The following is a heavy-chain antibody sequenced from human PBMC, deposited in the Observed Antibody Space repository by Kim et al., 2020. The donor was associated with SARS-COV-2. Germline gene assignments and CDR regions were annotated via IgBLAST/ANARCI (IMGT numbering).Heavy chain of an antibody. CDR3: AKEGIQVATIGRAYY. J-gene: IGHJ4*02. V-gene: IGHV3-23*01. Sequence: DSVKGRFTISRDNSKNTLYLQMNSLRAEDTAVYYCAKEGIQVATIGRAYYWGQGTLVTVSS. D-gene: IGHD5-12*01.